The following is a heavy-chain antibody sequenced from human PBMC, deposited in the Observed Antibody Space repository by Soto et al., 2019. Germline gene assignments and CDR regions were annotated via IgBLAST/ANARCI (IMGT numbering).Heavy chain of an antibody. D-gene: IGHD6-13*01. V-gene: IGHV1-69*01. J-gene: IGHJ6*02. CDR1: GGTFSSYA. CDR3: ARARYSSSPDHYYYYGMDV. Sequence: QVQLVQSGAEVKKPGSSVKVSCKASGGTFSSYAISWVRQAPGQGLEWMGGIIPIFGTANYAQKFQGRVTITAYESTSTAYMELSSLRSEDTAVYYCARARYSSSPDHYYYYGMDVWGQGTTVTVSS. CDR2: IIPIFGTA.